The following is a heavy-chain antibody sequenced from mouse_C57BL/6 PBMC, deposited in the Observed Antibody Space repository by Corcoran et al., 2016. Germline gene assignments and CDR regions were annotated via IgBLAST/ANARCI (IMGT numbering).Heavy chain of an antibody. J-gene: IGHJ4*01. CDR3: ARKRNYGGAMDY. CDR2: IYTGSGNT. CDR1: GYSFTSYY. V-gene: IGHV1-66*01. D-gene: IGHD1-1*01. Sequence: QVQLQQSGPELVKPGASVKISCKASGYSFTSYYIHWVKQRPGQGLEWIGWIYTGSGNTKYNEKFRGKATLTADTSSSTAYMQHSSLTSEDSAVEYCARKRNYGGAMDYWGQGTSVTVSS.